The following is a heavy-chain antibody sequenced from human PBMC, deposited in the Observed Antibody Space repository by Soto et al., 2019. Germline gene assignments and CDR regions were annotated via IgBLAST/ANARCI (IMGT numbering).Heavy chain of an antibody. CDR3: TTSHAGELNN. D-gene: IGHD1-7*01. Sequence: QVQLQESGPGLVKPSGTLSLTCAVSGGSISSSSWWPWVRQSPGKGLEWIGEIFESGATNYNPSLKSRLTMSVDKSKNQFSLTLSSLPAADTAVYFCTTSHAGELNNWGQGTLVTVSS. CDR2: IFESGAT. V-gene: IGHV4-4*02. CDR1: GGSISSSSW. J-gene: IGHJ4*02.